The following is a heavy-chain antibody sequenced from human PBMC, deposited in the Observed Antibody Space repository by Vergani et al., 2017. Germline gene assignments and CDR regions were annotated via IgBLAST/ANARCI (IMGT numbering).Heavy chain of an antibody. CDR2: ISFDGTNE. CDR3: VRDRGLCAGGRCYTEAWAL. Sequence: QVQLVESGGGVVQPGTSLRLSCVVSGFALNRHAMYWVRQAPGKGLEWVVGISFDGTNEYYPDLVKGRFTISRDIAKNTMYLQVRSLRLEDTGVYHCVRDRGLCAGGRCYTEAWALWGQGTLVTVSS. CDR1: GFALNRHA. V-gene: IGHV3-30-3*01. J-gene: IGHJ4*02. D-gene: IGHD2-2*02.